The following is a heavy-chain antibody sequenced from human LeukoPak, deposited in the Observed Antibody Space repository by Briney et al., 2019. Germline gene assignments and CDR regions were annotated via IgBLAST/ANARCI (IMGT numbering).Heavy chain of an antibody. D-gene: IGHD2-15*01. J-gene: IGHJ6*02. CDR1: GYTFTSYG. V-gene: IGHV1-18*01. CDR3: ASTYCSGGSCYSGMDV. CDR2: ISAYNGNT. Sequence: ASVKVSCKASGYTFTSYGISWVRQAPGQGLEWMGWISAYNGNTNYAQKLQGRVTMTTDTSTSTAYMERRSLRSDDTAVYYCASTYCSGGSCYSGMDVWGQGTTVTVSS.